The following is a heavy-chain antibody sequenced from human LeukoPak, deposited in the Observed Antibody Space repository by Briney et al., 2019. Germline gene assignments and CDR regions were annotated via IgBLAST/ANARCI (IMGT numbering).Heavy chain of an antibody. V-gene: IGHV3-11*01. CDR3: ARDGHAYGRGSPHY. CDR2: ISSSGSTK. J-gene: IGHJ4*02. D-gene: IGHD3-10*01. CDR1: GFTFSDCY. Sequence: GGSLRLSCAASGFTFSDCYTSWIRQAPGKGLEWVSYISSSGSTKYYADSVKGRFTISRDNAKNSYLQMNSLRAEDTAVYYCARDGHAYGRGSPHYWGQGTLVTVPS.